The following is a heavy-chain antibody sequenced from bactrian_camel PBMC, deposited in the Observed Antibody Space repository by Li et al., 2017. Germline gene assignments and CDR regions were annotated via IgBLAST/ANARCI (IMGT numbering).Heavy chain of an antibody. V-gene: IGHV3S25*01. CDR2: INSGGSTT. Sequence: VESGGSLSLSCAASGFALSRYWMYWVRQAPGKGLEWVSSINSGGSTTYYADSVKGRFIISRDNAKNAVYLQMNGLKPEDTAVYYCARVRGVVAVSFVDYWGQGTQVTVS. J-gene: IGHJ4*01. D-gene: IGHD6*01. CDR1: GFALSRYW. CDR3: ARVRGVVAVSFVDY.